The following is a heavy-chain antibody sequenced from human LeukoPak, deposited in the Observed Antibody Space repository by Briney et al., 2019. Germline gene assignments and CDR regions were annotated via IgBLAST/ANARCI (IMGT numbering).Heavy chain of an antibody. CDR3: ARSTMATRRAFDY. CDR2: IKQDGSEK. J-gene: IGHJ4*02. D-gene: IGHD5-24*01. V-gene: IGHV3-7*04. CDR1: GFTFSSYW. Sequence: GGSLRLSCAVSGFTFSSYWMSWVRQAPGKGLEWVADIKQDGSEKYYVDSVKGRFTISRDNVKKSLYPQMSNLRAEDTAVYYCARSTMATRRAFDYWGQGTLVTVSS.